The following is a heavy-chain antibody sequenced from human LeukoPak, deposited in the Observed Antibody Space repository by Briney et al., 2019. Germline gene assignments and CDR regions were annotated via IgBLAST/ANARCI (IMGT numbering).Heavy chain of an antibody. V-gene: IGHV3-30*03. CDR3: ARDPRGPAGYDSPARDTFDY. D-gene: IGHD3-22*01. J-gene: IGHJ4*02. CDR1: GFTFTHYA. CDR2: IFYDGTIQ. Sequence: GRSLRLSCAASGFTFTHYAMHWVRQTPGKGLERVAVIFYDGTIQYYSDSVRGRLIVSRDNPKNTLYLQMNSLRAEDTAVYYCARDPRGPAGYDSPARDTFDYWGQGTLVTVSS.